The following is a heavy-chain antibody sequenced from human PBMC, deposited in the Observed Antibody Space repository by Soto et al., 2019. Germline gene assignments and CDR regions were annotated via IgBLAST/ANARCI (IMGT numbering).Heavy chain of an antibody. V-gene: IGHV1-69*01. D-gene: IGHD1-26*01. J-gene: IGHJ3*01. Sequence: GGSLQVSCTASGGPFRTYAINWVRQAPGQGLEWMGGFIPILGGGINAQKFQGRVTITSDESTSTAYMELSRLKSEDTAMYYCARRSGSSSNDFEGWGQGTMVTV. CDR3: ARRSGSSSNDFEG. CDR2: FIPILGGG. CDR1: GGPFRTYA.